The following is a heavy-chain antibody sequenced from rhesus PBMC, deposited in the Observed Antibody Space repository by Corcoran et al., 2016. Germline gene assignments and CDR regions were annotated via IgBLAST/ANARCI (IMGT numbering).Heavy chain of an antibody. V-gene: IGHV4S19*01. Sequence: QVQLQESGPGLLKPSETLSLTCAVSGCSISRSNWWRWVRQPPGKGMEWIGYIRGSSGSTYYNPSLKSRVTISKDTSKNQFSLKLSSVTAADTAVYYCARGPPVVWGQGVLVTVSS. CDR3: ARGPPVV. D-gene: IGHD2-33*01. CDR2: IRGSSGST. CDR1: GCSISRSNW. J-gene: IGHJ4*01.